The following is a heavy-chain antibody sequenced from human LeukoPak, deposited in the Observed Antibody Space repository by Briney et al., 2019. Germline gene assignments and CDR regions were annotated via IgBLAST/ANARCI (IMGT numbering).Heavy chain of an antibody. CDR3: ARLSTAAADSDY. V-gene: IGHV3-7*01. CDR2: IKQGGSEK. J-gene: IGHJ4*02. D-gene: IGHD6-13*01. CDR1: GFTFSTYW. Sequence: GGSLRLSCAASGFTFSTYWMSWVRQAPGKGLEWVANIKQGGSEKYYVDSVKGRFTISRDNAKNSVYLQMNSLRAEDTAVYYCARLSTAAADSDYWGQGTLVTVSS.